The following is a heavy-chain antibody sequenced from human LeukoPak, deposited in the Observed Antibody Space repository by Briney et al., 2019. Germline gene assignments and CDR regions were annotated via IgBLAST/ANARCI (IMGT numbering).Heavy chain of an antibody. Sequence: GGSLRLSCAASGFTFSSYAMSWVRQAPGKGLEWVSGISTSGGSTSYADSVKGRFTISRDNPRNTLYMEMNSLRAEDTAVYYCAIMHRYYDGSGYWVQWGQGTLVTVSS. CDR3: AIMHRYYDGSGYWVQ. J-gene: IGHJ4*02. CDR1: GFTFSSYA. CDR2: ISTSGGST. D-gene: IGHD3-22*01. V-gene: IGHV3-23*01.